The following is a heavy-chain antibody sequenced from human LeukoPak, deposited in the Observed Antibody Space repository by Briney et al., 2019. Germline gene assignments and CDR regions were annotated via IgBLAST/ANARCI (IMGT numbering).Heavy chain of an antibody. D-gene: IGHD4-23*01. CDR3: AREERLRWTAY. Sequence: GGSLRLSCAASGFSLSRYWMSWVRQAPGKGLEWVANINQDRSERNYVDSVKGRFTISRDNPSNSLDLQMNSLRAEDTAVYYCAREERLRWTAYWGQGTLVTVSS. CDR1: GFSLSRYW. V-gene: IGHV3-7*03. CDR2: INQDRSER. J-gene: IGHJ4*02.